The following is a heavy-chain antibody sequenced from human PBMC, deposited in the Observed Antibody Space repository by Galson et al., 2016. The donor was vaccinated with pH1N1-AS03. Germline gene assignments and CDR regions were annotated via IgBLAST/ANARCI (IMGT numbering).Heavy chain of an antibody. J-gene: IGHJ4*02. V-gene: IGHV3-11*05. CDR2: IGPNSRYI. CDR3: TRDPRILDF. Sequence: SLRLSCAASGFTFSDYYMTWVRQASGKGLECISYIGPNSRYIEYADSVRGRFTISRDNAQNSVYLQMNSLGAEDTAIYYCTRDPRILDFWGQGTLVTVSS. CDR1: GFTFSDYY.